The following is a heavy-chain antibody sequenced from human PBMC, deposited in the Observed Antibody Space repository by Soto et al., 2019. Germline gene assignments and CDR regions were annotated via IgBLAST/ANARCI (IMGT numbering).Heavy chain of an antibody. CDR2: IIPIFGTA. D-gene: IGHD5-18*01. CDR1: GGTFSSYA. V-gene: IGHV1-69*12. J-gene: IGHJ4*02. CDR3: ASHGYSYGYLLDY. Sequence: QVQLVQSGAEVKKPGSSVKVSCKASGGTFSSYAISWVRQAPGQGLEWMGGIIPIFGTADYAQKFQGRVTITADESTSTAYMELGSLRSEDTAVYYCASHGYSYGYLLDYWGQGTLVTVSS.